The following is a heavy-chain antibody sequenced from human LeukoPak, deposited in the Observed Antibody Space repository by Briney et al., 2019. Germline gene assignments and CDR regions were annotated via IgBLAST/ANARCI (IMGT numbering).Heavy chain of an antibody. CDR1: GFTVGSNY. J-gene: IGHJ6*02. CDR2: IYSGGST. D-gene: IGHD6-13*01. V-gene: IGHV3-53*01. Sequence: PGGSLRLSCVASGFTVGSNYMSWVRQAPGKGLEWVSIIYSGGSTYYADSVKGRFTISRDNSKNTLYLQMNSLRAEDTAVYYCAREGASSWPNYYYGMDVWGQGTTVTVSS. CDR3: AREGASSWPNYYYGMDV.